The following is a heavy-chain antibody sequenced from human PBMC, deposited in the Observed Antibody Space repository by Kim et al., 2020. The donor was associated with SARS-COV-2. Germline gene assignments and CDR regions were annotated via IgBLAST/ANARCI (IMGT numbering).Heavy chain of an antibody. V-gene: IGHV5-51*01. J-gene: IGHJ4*02. CDR3: ARLLLYNWNYRFDS. D-gene: IGHD1-7*01. Sequence: PSFQGQVTIPADKAISTAYLQWSSLKASDTAMYYCARLLLYNWNYRFDSWGQGTLVTVSS.